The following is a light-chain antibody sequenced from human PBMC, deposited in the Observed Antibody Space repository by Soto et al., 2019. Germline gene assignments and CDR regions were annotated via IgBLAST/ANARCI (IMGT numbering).Light chain of an antibody. Sequence: QAVVTQSPSASASLGASVKLTCTLSSGHSNYAIAWHQQRPEKGPRYLMNLNSDGSHSKGDGIPDRFSGSSSGAERYLTISSLQSEDEADYYCQTWDTASQGVFGGGTKLTVL. CDR2: LNSDGSH. CDR1: SGHSNYA. CDR3: QTWDTASQGV. V-gene: IGLV4-69*01. J-gene: IGLJ3*02.